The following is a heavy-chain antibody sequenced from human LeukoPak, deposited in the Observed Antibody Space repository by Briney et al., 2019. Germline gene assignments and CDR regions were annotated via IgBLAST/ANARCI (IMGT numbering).Heavy chain of an antibody. CDR1: GGSFSGYY. D-gene: IGHD1-14*01. CDR2: IYYSGST. CDR3: ARAPPDNPFDI. V-gene: IGHV4-34*01. J-gene: IGHJ3*02. Sequence: SETLSLTCAVYGGSFSGYYWSWVRQPPGKGLEWIGYIYYSGSTYYNPSLKSRVTISVDTSKNQFSLKLSSVTAADTAMYFCARAPPDNPFDIWGQGTMVTVSS.